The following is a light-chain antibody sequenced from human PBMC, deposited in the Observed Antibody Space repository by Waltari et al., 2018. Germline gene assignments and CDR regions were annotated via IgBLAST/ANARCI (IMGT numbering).Light chain of an antibody. V-gene: IGLV2-11*01. J-gene: IGLJ3*02. CDR3: CSYAGSYTWV. CDR1: SSDVGGYNY. Sequence: QSALTQPRSVSGSPGQSVTISCPGTSSDVGGYNYVSWYQQHPGKATQLMNYDVSNRPSGGPDRFAGSQSGNTASLTISGLQAEDEADYYCCSYAGSYTWVFGGGTKLTVL. CDR2: DVS.